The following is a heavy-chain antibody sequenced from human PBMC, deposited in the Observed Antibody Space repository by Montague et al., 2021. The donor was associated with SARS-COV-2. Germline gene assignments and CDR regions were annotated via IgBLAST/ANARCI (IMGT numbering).Heavy chain of an antibody. CDR3: ARGALFYDSSGYYSDAFDI. CDR2: IYTSGST. Sequence: SETLSLTCTVSGGSISSYYWNWIRQSAGKGLEWIGRIYTSGSTNYDPSLKSRITRSVDTSTNQFSLKLSSVTAAATAVYYCARGALFYDSSGYYSDAFDIWGQGTMVTVSS. D-gene: IGHD3-22*01. V-gene: IGHV4-4*07. J-gene: IGHJ3*02. CDR1: GGSISSYY.